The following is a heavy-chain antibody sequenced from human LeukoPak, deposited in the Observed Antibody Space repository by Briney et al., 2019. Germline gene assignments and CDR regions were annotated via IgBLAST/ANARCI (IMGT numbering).Heavy chain of an antibody. D-gene: IGHD2-15*01. CDR1: GYSFTGYY. J-gene: IGHJ4*02. CDR3: ARVRGTGWYYFDY. CDR2: INPNSGGT. V-gene: IGHV1-2*02. Sequence: ASVKVSCKASGYSFTGYYMHWVRQAPGQGLEWMGWINPNSGGTNYAQNFQGRVTMTRDTSISTAYMELSRPRSDDTAVYYCARVRGTGWYYFDYWGQGTLVTVSS.